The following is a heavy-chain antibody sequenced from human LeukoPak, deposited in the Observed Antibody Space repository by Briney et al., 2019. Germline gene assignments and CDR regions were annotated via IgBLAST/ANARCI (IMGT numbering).Heavy chain of an antibody. Sequence: GGSLRLSCAASGFTFSSYSMNWVRQAPGKGLEWVSFISSSRSYIYYADSVKGRFTISRDNAKNSLYLQMNSLRAEDTAVYYCARGSGLRFGELLFDYWGQGTLVTVSS. CDR2: ISSSRSYI. CDR3: ARGSGLRFGELLFDY. V-gene: IGHV3-21*01. J-gene: IGHJ4*02. D-gene: IGHD3-10*01. CDR1: GFTFSSYS.